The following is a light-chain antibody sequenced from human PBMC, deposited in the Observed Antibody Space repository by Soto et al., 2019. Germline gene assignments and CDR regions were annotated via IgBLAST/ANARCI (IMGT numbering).Light chain of an antibody. V-gene: IGKV1-5*01. Sequence: DIQMTQSPSTLSASVGDRVTIACRARQSISSWLAWYQQKPGKAPKLLIYDASSLESGVPSRFSGSGSGTEFTLTISSLQPDDFATYYCQQYNSYWGTFGQGTKVDI. CDR2: DAS. CDR1: QSISSW. CDR3: QQYNSYWGT. J-gene: IGKJ1*01.